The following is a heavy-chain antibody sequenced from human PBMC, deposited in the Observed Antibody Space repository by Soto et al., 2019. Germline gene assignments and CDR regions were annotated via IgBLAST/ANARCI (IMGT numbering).Heavy chain of an antibody. D-gene: IGHD6-6*01. CDR1: GFTFNNYG. Sequence: GGSLRLSCAASGFTFNNYGIHWVRQSPGKGLEWVAVIWYDGSNENYADSVTGRFPISGDTSKNTLYLQMNSLRAEDTAVYYCARDRRISNIAARDTIDYWGQGTLVTVSS. CDR2: IWYDGSNE. J-gene: IGHJ4*02. V-gene: IGHV3-33*01. CDR3: ARDRRISNIAARDTIDY.